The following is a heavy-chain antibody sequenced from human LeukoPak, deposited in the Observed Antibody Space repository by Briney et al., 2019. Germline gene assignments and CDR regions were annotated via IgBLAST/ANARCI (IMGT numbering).Heavy chain of an antibody. D-gene: IGHD6-13*01. CDR2: IDDSGNT. Sequence: SETLSLTCLVSGGSMTRSYWPWIRQAPGKGLEWIGNIDDSGNTNYSPSLKSRVTISLDTSKNQFSLRVTSVTAADRALYFCARDSPAAAVPYMLVWG. J-gene: IGHJ6*03. V-gene: IGHV4-59*01. CDR3: ARDSPAAAVPYMLV. CDR1: GGSMTRSY.